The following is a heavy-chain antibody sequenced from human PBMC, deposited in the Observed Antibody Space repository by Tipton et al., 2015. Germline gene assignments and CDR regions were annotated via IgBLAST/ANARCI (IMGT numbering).Heavy chain of an antibody. D-gene: IGHD2/OR15-2a*01. V-gene: IGHV4-39*01. Sequence: TLSLTCTVSGGSISSSSYYWGWIRQPPGKGLEWIGSIYDSGSTYYNPSLKSRVTISVDTSKNQFSLKLSSVTAADTAVYYCARSPFKSGYFDYWGQGTLVTVSS. CDR2: IYDSGST. J-gene: IGHJ4*02. CDR3: ARSPFKSGYFDY. CDR1: GGSISSSSYY.